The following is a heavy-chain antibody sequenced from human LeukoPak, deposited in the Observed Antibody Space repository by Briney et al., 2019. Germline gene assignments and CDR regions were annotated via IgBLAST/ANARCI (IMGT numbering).Heavy chain of an antibody. CDR1: GYSFSSYW. J-gene: IGHJ4*02. V-gene: IGHV5-51*01. Sequence: GESLKISCKGSGYSFSSYWIVWARQMPGKGLEWMGIIYPGDSDTRYSPSFQGQVTISADKSISTAYLQWSSLKASDTAMYYCARQRSGSYFPDLYDYWGQGTLVTVSS. CDR2: IYPGDSDT. D-gene: IGHD1-26*01. CDR3: ARQRSGSYFPDLYDY.